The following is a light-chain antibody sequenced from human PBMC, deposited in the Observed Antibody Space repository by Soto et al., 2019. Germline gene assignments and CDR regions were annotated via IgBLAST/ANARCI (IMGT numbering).Light chain of an antibody. CDR3: QQYGSSPWT. J-gene: IGKJ1*01. CDR1: GGVASNY. Sequence: EIVLTQSPGTLSLSPGETATLSCRASGGVASNYLAWYQQKPGQAPRLLMFGASSRATGVPDRFSGSGSGTDFTLSITRLQPEDCAVYYCQQYGSSPWTSGQGTKVDIK. V-gene: IGKV3-20*01. CDR2: GAS.